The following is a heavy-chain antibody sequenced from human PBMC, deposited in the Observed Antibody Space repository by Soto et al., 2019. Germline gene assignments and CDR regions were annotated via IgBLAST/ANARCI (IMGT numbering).Heavy chain of an antibody. D-gene: IGHD1-1*01. CDR1: GYTFINYY. V-gene: IGHV1-46*03. J-gene: IGHJ6*03. Sequence: QVQLVQSGAEVKKPGASVKVSCKASGYTFINYYIHWVRQAPGQGLEWMGVINPHGGSTVYAQKFQGRVTLTRDTSTSTVYVELSSLRSDDTAVYFCVRATADRKRDDSYHYYLHLWGKGTTVTVSS. CDR2: INPHGGST. CDR3: VRATADRKRDDSYHYYLHL.